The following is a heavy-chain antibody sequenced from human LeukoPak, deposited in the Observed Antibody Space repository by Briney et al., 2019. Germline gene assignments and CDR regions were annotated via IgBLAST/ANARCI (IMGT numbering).Heavy chain of an antibody. CDR1: GGSISSGGYY. J-gene: IGHJ4*02. V-gene: IGHV4-31*03. CDR3: AREKGPRYSNYGGFDY. Sequence: PSQTLSLTCTVSGGSISSGGYYWSWIRQHPGKGLEWIGYIYYSGSTYYNPSLKSRVTISVDTSKNQFSLKLSSVTAADTAVYYCAREKGPRYSNYGGFDYWGQGTLVTVSS. D-gene: IGHD4-11*01. CDR2: IYYSGST.